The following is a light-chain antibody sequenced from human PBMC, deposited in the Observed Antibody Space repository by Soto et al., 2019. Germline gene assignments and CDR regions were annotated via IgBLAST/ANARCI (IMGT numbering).Light chain of an antibody. CDR1: SSNIGAGYD. V-gene: IGLV1-40*01. J-gene: IGLJ1*01. Sequence: QSVLTQPPSVSGAPGQRVTISCTGSSSNIGAGYDVHWYQQLPGTAPKLLIYGNSNRPSGVPDRFSGSKSGTSASLAITGLQAEYEADYYCQSYDSILSYVFGTGTEVTVL. CDR3: QSYDSILSYV. CDR2: GNS.